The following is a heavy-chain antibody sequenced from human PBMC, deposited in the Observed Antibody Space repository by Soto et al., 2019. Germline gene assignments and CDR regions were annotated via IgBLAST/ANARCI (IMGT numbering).Heavy chain of an antibody. V-gene: IGHV3-33*01. CDR2: IWYDGSNK. CDR1: GFTFSSYG. Sequence: GGSLRLSCAASGFTFSSYGMHWVRQAPGKGLEWVAVIWYDGSNKYYADSVKGRFTISRDNSKNTLYLQMNSLRAEDTAVYYCARGINHYYYDMDVWGQGTTVTVSS. J-gene: IGHJ6*02. CDR3: ARGINHYYYDMDV.